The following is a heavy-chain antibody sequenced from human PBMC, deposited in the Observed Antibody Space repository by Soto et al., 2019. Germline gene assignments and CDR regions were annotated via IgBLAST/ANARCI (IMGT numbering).Heavy chain of an antibody. CDR3: ARQTKRGTNWFDP. V-gene: IGHV4-39*01. CDR2: VYYSGST. CDR1: GGSISSISSY. J-gene: IGHJ5*02. Sequence: SETLSLTCTVSGGSISSISSYWGWIRQPPGKGLEWIGNVYYSGSTYSNPSLKSRLTISADTSKNQFSLKLSSVTAADTAVYYCARQTKRGTNWFDPWGQGTLVTVSS. D-gene: IGHD3-16*01.